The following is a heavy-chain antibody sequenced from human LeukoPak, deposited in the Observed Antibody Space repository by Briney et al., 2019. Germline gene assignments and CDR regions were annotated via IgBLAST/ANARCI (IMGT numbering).Heavy chain of an antibody. J-gene: IGHJ4*02. D-gene: IGHD2/OR15-2a*01. CDR2: VHHSGNS. CDR1: GLSISSGHY. CDR3: VRDVLEYDDF. Sequence: KPSETLSLTCAVSGLSISSGHYWGWIRQPPGKGLEWIVSVHHSGNSYYNPSLKSRVTISVDTSRNQFSLRLTSVTAADTAVYYCVRDVLEYDDFWGQGILVTVSS. V-gene: IGHV4-38-2*01.